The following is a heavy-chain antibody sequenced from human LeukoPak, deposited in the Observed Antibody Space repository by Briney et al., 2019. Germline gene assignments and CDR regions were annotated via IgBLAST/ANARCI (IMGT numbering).Heavy chain of an antibody. D-gene: IGHD3-3*02. J-gene: IGHJ4*02. CDR2: IYYSGTT. V-gene: IGHV4-59*01. Sequence: SETLSLTCTVSGDSISHYHWSWIRQPPGKGLEWIGYIYYSGTTNYNPSLKSRVSLSVDTSRNQFSLKLSSMSAADTAVYYCARGPDNSHSSFDSWGQGTLVTVSS. CDR1: GDSISHYH. CDR3: ARGPDNSHSSFDS.